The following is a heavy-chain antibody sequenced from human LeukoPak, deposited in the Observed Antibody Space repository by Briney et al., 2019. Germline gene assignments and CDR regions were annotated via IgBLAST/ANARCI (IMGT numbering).Heavy chain of an antibody. CDR2: ISGSGDTL. D-gene: IGHD1-14*01. CDR3: ARGLGPGPYFDY. CDR1: GFTFSSYE. V-gene: IGHV3-48*03. J-gene: IGHJ4*02. Sequence: GGSLRLSCAASGFTFSSYEMNWVRQAPGKGLEWVSYISGSGDTLYYADSVKGRFTISRDNSKNSLYLQMNSLRAEDTAVYYCARGLGPGPYFDYWGQGTLVAVSS.